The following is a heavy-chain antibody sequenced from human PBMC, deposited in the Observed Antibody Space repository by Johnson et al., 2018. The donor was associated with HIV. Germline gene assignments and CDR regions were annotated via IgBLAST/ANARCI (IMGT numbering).Heavy chain of an antibody. V-gene: IGHV3-23*04. D-gene: IGHD6-6*01. J-gene: IGHJ3*02. Sequence: VQLVESGGGLVQPGGSLRLSCAASGFTFSSYAMSWVRQAPGKGLEWVSGINWNGGSTGYADSVKGRFTISRDNAKNTLYLQMSSPRADDTAVYYCAKGVRGSSCYDAFDIWGQGTMVTVS. CDR3: AKGVRGSSCYDAFDI. CDR1: GFTFSSYA. CDR2: INWNGGST.